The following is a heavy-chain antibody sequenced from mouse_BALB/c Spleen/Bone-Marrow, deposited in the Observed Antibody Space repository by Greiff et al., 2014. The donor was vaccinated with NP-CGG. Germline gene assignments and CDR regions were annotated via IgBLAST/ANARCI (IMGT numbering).Heavy chain of an antibody. Sequence: VQLQQSGAELVKPGASVKLSSTASGFNIKDTYMHWVKQRPEQGLEWIGRIDPANGNTKYDPKFQGKATITADTSSNTAYLQLSSLTSEDTAVYYCASYYYGSSLFAYWGQGTLVTVSA. CDR1: GFNIKDTY. J-gene: IGHJ3*01. V-gene: IGHV14-3*02. CDR3: ASYYYGSSLFAY. D-gene: IGHD1-1*01. CDR2: IDPANGNT.